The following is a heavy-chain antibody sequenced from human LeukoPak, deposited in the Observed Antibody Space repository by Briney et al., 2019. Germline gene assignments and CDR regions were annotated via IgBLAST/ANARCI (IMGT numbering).Heavy chain of an antibody. V-gene: IGHV4-30-4*01. Sequence: SETLSLTCTVSGGSISSGDYYWSWIRQPPGKGLEWFGYIYYSGSTYYNPSLKSRVTISVDTSKNQFSLKLSSVTAADTAVYYCARGPIVGATQGWFDPWGQGTLVTVSS. CDR2: IYYSGST. D-gene: IGHD1-26*01. CDR3: ARGPIVGATQGWFDP. CDR1: GGSISSGDYY. J-gene: IGHJ5*02.